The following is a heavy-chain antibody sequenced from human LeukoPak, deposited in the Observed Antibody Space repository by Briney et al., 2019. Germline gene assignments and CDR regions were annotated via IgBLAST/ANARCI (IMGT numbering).Heavy chain of an antibody. V-gene: IGHV3-23*01. Sequence: GGSLRLSCAASGFAFCNFAMSWVRQAPGKGLEWVSSISGSGGSTYYADSVKGRFTISRDNSKNTLYLQMNSLRAEDTAVYYCARACSSTSCYFAFDIWGQGTMVTVSS. J-gene: IGHJ3*02. CDR3: ARACSSTSCYFAFDI. D-gene: IGHD2-2*01. CDR1: GFAFCNFA. CDR2: ISGSGGST.